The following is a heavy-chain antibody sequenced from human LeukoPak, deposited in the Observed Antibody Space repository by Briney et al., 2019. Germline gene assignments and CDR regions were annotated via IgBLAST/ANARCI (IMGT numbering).Heavy chain of an antibody. D-gene: IGHD3-22*01. CDR3: AREGSGSSGYYSFDC. Sequence: SETLSLTCTVPGGSIISYYWSWIRQPPGKGLEWIGYIYYSGSTNYNPSLKSRVTISVDTSKNQFSLKLSSVTAADTAVYYCAREGSGSSGYYSFDCWGQGSLVAVCS. CDR2: IYYSGST. J-gene: IGHJ4*02. V-gene: IGHV4-59*01. CDR1: GGSIISYY.